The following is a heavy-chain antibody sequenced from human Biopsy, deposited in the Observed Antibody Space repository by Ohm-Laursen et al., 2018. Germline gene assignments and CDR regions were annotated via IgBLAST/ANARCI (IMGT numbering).Heavy chain of an antibody. CDR3: ARQVDFWSGYVDY. CDR2: IYYSGNT. Sequence: SDTLSLTCTVPGGSISDSTYHWGWIRQSPGKGLEWIGNIYYSGNTDYSPSLKSRVTISVDTSNNQFSLKLRSVTAADTAVYYCARQVDFWSGYVDYWGQGTLVAVSS. D-gene: IGHD3-3*01. J-gene: IGHJ4*02. CDR1: GGSISDSTYH. V-gene: IGHV4-39*01.